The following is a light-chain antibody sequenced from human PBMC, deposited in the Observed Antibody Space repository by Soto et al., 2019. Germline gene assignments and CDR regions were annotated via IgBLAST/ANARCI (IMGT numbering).Light chain of an antibody. CDR3: QQSYSTPPFT. CDR1: QSISSY. V-gene: IGKV1-39*01. J-gene: IGKJ3*01. Sequence: DIQMTQSPSSLSASVGDRVTITCRASQSISSYLNWYQQKPGKAPKILIYAASSLQSGVPSRFSGSGAGTDFTITISSRQPEDFATYYCQQSYSTPPFTFGPGTKVDIK. CDR2: AAS.